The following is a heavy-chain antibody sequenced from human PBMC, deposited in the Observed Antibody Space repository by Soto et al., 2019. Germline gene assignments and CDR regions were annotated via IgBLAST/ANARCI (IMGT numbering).Heavy chain of an antibody. D-gene: IGHD1-26*01. J-gene: IGHJ4*02. CDR1: GYTFTSYA. Sequence: ASVKVSCKASGYTFTSYAMHWVRQAPGQRLEWMGWINAGNGNTKYSQKFQGRVTITRDTSASTAYMELSSLRSEDTAVYYCARESGSYLRVAFDYWGQGTLVTGS. CDR2: INAGNGNT. V-gene: IGHV1-3*01. CDR3: ARESGSYLRVAFDY.